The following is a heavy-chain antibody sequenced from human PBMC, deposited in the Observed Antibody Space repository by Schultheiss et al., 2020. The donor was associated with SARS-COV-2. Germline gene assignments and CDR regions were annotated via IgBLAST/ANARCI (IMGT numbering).Heavy chain of an antibody. D-gene: IGHD6-6*01. CDR2: IYYSGST. Sequence: SQTLSLTCAVYGGSISSYYWSWIRQPPGKGLEWIGYIYYSGSTNYNPSLKSRVTISVDTSKNQFSLKLSSVTAADTAVYYCARGPRGSSSFFGYGMDVWGQGTTVTVSS. V-gene: IGHV4-59*12. CDR1: GGSISSYY. J-gene: IGHJ6*02. CDR3: ARGPRGSSSFFGYGMDV.